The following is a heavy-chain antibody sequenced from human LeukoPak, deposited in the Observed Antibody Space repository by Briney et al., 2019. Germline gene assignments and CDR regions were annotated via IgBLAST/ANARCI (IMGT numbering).Heavy chain of an antibody. Sequence: SETLSLTCTVSGGSISSYYWSWIRQPPGKGLEWIGYIYYSGSTNYNPSLKSRVTISVDTSKNQFSLKLSSVTAADTAVYYCARDRNYYDSSGYYFANWGQGTLVTVSS. J-gene: IGHJ4*02. CDR2: IYYSGST. CDR3: ARDRNYYDSSGYYFAN. CDR1: GGSISSYY. D-gene: IGHD3-22*01. V-gene: IGHV4-59*01.